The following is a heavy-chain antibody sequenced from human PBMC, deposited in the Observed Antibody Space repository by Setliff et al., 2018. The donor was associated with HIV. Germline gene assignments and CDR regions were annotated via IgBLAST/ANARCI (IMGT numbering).Heavy chain of an antibody. Sequence: GASVKVSCKASGYTFTSHAMSWVRQAPGQGLEWMGWINTNTGNPTFAQGFTGRLVFSLDTSATTAHLQINGLKTDDTAVYYCARDYNYASGTYNWFDPWGQGTLVTVS. D-gene: IGHD3-10*01. CDR3: ARDYNYASGTYNWFDP. CDR1: GYTFTSHA. J-gene: IGHJ5*02. CDR2: INTNTGNP. V-gene: IGHV7-4-1*02.